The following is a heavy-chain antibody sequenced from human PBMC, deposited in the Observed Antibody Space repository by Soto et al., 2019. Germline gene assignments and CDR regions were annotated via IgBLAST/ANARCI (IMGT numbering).Heavy chain of an antibody. V-gene: IGHV1-69*02. CDR1: GGTFSSYT. Sequence: QVQLVQSGAEVKKPGSSVKVSCKASGGTFSSYTISWVRQAPGQGLEWMGRIIPILGIVNYAQKFQGRVTITADKSTSTAYMELSSLRSEDTAVYYCARQRYTVTTHGWFDPWGQGTLVTVSS. CDR3: ARQRYTVTTHGWFDP. CDR2: IIPILGIV. D-gene: IGHD4-17*01. J-gene: IGHJ5*02.